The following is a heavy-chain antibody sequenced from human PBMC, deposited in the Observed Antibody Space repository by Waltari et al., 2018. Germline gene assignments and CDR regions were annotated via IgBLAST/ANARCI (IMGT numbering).Heavy chain of an antibody. CDR1: GYSFTSYW. V-gene: IGHV5-51*01. Sequence: EVQLVQSGAEVKKPGESLKISCKGSGYSFTSYWIGWVRPVPGQGLEWMGIIYPGDSDTRYSPSFQGQVTISADKYISTAYLQWSSLKASDTAMYYCARQRHERYYYGPPWYFDLWGRGTLVTVSS. J-gene: IGHJ2*01. CDR2: IYPGDSDT. D-gene: IGHD3-10*01. CDR3: ARQRHERYYYGPPWYFDL.